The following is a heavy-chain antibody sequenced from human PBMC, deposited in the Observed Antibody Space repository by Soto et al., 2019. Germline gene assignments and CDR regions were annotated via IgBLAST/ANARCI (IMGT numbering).Heavy chain of an antibody. CDR3: ANQYFDY. V-gene: IGHV3-23*01. CDR1: GFTLSSYA. J-gene: IGHJ4*02. Sequence: GGSLRLSCAASGFTLSSYAVSRVRQAPGKGLEWVSTISAGGSGTYYADSVKGRFTISGDISKNTVYLQMNSLRAEDTAVYYCANQYFDYWGQGTLVTVSS. CDR2: ISAGGSGT.